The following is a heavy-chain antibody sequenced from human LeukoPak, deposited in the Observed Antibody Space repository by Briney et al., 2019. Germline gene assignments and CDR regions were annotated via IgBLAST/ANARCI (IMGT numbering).Heavy chain of an antibody. CDR3: ARFSSVLDY. CDR2: ISSSSSYI. Sequence: GGSLRLSCAASGFTFSSYSMNWVRQAPGKGLEWVSSISSSSSYIYYADSVKGQFTISRDNAKNSLYLQMNTLRAEDTAVYYCARFSSVLDYWGQGTLVTVSS. J-gene: IGHJ4*02. CDR1: GFTFSSYS. V-gene: IGHV3-21*01. D-gene: IGHD6-25*01.